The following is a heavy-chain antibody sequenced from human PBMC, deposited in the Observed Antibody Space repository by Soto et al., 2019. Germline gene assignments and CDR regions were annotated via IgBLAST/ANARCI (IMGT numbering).Heavy chain of an antibody. D-gene: IGHD3-10*01. Sequence: GGSLRLSCAASGFTFSTYAMSWVRQAPGRGLDWVSSIGDSGGSTYYADSVKGRFTISRDNSKNTLYLQMNSLRAEDTAVYYYAKAKYGSTSYSAAGYWGQGTLVTVSS. CDR1: GFTFSTYA. CDR2: IGDSGGST. J-gene: IGHJ4*02. V-gene: IGHV3-23*01. CDR3: AKAKYGSTSYSAAGY.